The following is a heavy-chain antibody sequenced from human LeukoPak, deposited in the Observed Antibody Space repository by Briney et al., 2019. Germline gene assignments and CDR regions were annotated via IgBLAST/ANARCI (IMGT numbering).Heavy chain of an antibody. D-gene: IGHD3-10*01. Sequence: PSETLSLTCAVSGGSISSSNWWSWVRQPPGKGLEWIGYIYYSGSTYYNPSLKSRVTISVDTSKNQFSLKLSSVTAADTAVYYCARDYYYGSGTEYYYYGMDVWGKGTTVTVSS. CDR2: IYYSGST. J-gene: IGHJ6*04. CDR1: GGSISSSNW. CDR3: ARDYYYGSGTEYYYYGMDV. V-gene: IGHV4-30-4*01.